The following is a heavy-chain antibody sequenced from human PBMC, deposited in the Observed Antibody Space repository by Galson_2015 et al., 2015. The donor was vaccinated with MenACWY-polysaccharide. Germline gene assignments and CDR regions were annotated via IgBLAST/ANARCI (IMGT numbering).Heavy chain of an antibody. Sequence: TLSLTCAVSGASISSGSHYWSWFRQYPGKSLEWIAYIYYNGRSNYNPSLRSRVTISIDTSRNQFSLQLNSVTAADTAVYYCARIPSTGTSFGWFDPWGQGTLVTVSS. V-gene: IGHV4-31*11. J-gene: IGHJ5*02. CDR3: ARIPSTGTSFGWFDP. CDR1: GASISSGSHY. CDR2: IYYNGRS. D-gene: IGHD4-17*01.